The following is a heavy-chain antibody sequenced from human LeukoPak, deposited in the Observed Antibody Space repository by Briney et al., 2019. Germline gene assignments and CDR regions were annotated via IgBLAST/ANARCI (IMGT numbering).Heavy chain of an antibody. CDR1: GGSVSSGTYY. Sequence: SETLSLTCTVSGGSVSSGTYYWTWIRQPAGKGLEWIGRIYTSGSTNFNPSLKSRVSISLDTSQNQFSLKVSTVTAADTAVYYCAREGAARNFDYWGQGILVTVS. CDR3: AREGAARNFDY. CDR2: IYTSGST. V-gene: IGHV4-61*02. D-gene: IGHD6-6*01. J-gene: IGHJ4*02.